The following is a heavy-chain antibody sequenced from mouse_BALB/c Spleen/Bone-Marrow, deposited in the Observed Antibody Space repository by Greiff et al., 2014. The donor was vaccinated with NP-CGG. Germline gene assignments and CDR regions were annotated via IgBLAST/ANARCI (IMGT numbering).Heavy chain of an antibody. V-gene: IGHV1-54*01. J-gene: IGHJ4*01. CDR1: GYAFTNYW. Sequence: VKLMESGAELVRPGTSVKVSCKASGYAFTNYWIEWVKQRPGQGLEWIGVINPGSGGVNYNEKSKGMATLTADKSSSTAYIQLSSLTSDNSAVYFCSREITRYAVDYWGQGTSVTVSS. CDR2: INPGSGGV. CDR3: SREITRYAVDY. D-gene: IGHD2-4*01.